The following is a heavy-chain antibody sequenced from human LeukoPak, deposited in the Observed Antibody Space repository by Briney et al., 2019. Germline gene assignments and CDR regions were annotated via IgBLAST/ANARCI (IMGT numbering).Heavy chain of an antibody. Sequence: PSEALSLTCTVSGDSITIPNYYWGWIRQPPGKGLEWIGNIYSTGITYYNPSLKSRGTISVDTSKNQFSLKLTSMTVADTAVYYCASSPSTVWLEKWFDPWGQGTQVSVSA. J-gene: IGHJ5*02. CDR2: IYSTGIT. CDR1: GDSITIPNYY. V-gene: IGHV4-39*01. CDR3: ASSPSTVWLEKWFDP. D-gene: IGHD6-19*01.